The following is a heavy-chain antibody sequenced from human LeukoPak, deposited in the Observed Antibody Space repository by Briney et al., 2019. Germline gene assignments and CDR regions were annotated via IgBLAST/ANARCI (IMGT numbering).Heavy chain of an antibody. J-gene: IGHJ4*02. CDR3: ARHDYGDLPFFDY. D-gene: IGHD4-17*01. CDR2: IDPSDSYT. CDR1: GYSFTSYW. Sequence: GESLKISCKGSGYSFTSYWISWVRQMPGKGLEWMGRIDPSDSYTNYSPSFQGHVTTSADKSISTAYLQWSSLKASDTAMYYCARHDYGDLPFFDYWGQGTLVTVSS. V-gene: IGHV5-10-1*01.